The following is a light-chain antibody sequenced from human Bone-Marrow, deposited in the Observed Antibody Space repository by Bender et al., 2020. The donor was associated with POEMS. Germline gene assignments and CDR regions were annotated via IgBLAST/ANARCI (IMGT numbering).Light chain of an antibody. CDR3: QVWDGFVV. V-gene: IGLV3-21*02. Sequence: SYVLTQPPSVSVAPGHTATITCGGNNIGSRSVHWYQQKPGQAPVLVVYDDSARPSGIPARFSGSNSGNTATLTISRVEAGDEADYYCQVWDGFVVFGGGTKLTVL. CDR1: NIGSRS. CDR2: DDS. J-gene: IGLJ2*01.